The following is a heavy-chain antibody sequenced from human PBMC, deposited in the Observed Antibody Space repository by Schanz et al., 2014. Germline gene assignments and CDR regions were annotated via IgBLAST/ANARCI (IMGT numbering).Heavy chain of an antibody. Sequence: EEQLVESGGGLVQPGGSLRLSCAASGFSFSTYWMSWVRQAPGKGLEWVSAISGSGGSTYYADSVKGRFTISRDNSKNTLYLQMNSLRAEDTAVYYCARSRSGFYFDYWGQGTLVTVSS. CDR2: ISGSGGST. V-gene: IGHV3-23*04. J-gene: IGHJ4*02. CDR3: ARSRSGFYFDY. CDR1: GFSFSTYW. D-gene: IGHD1-26*01.